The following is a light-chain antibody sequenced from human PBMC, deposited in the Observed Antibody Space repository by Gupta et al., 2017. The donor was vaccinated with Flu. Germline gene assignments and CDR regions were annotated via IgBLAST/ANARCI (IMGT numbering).Light chain of an antibody. J-gene: IGKJ5*01. Sequence: EIVLTQSPATLSLYPGERATLSCRASQSVSSYLAWYQQKPGQAPRLLIYDASNRATGIPARFSGSGSVTDFTLTISSLEPEDFAVYYCQQRSNWPPITFGQGTRLEIK. CDR1: QSVSSY. CDR2: DAS. CDR3: QQRSNWPPIT. V-gene: IGKV3-11*01.